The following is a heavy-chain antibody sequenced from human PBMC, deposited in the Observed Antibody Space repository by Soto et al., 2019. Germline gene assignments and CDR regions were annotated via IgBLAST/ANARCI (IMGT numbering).Heavy chain of an antibody. V-gene: IGHV3-48*02. D-gene: IGHD3-16*02. J-gene: IGHJ5*01. CDR3: ARENDYVWGSYRLNWFDS. CDR2: ISSSSSTI. Sequence: EVQLVESGGGLVQPGGSLRLSCAASGFTFSSYSMNWVRQAPGKGLEWVSYISSSSSTIYYADSVKGRFTISRDNAKNSLYLQMNSLRDEDTAVYYCARENDYVWGSYRLNWFDSWGQGTLVTVSS. CDR1: GFTFSSYS.